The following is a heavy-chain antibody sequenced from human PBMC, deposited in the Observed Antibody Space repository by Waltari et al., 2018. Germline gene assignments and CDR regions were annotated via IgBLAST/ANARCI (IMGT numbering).Heavy chain of an antibody. V-gene: IGHV3-15*01. J-gene: IGHJ4*02. CDR3: TTGGAYFPF. D-gene: IGHD3-16*01. CDR2: IKSKTDGGTT. CDR1: GFTFNTAW. Sequence: EVQVVVSGGGLVKPGGSLRLSCAASGFTFNTAWMSWVRQAPGKGLAWVGRIKSKTDGGTTDFATPVKGRFSISRDDSKNTLSLQMNSLKTEDTAMYYCTTGGAYFPFWGQGTLVTVSS.